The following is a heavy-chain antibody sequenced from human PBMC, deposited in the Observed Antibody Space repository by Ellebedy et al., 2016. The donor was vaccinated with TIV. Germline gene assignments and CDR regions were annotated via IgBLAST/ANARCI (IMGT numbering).Heavy chain of an antibody. J-gene: IGHJ6*02. CDR3: ARGLLYYDFWSGYYKGAGDYYYGMDV. V-gene: IGHV4-59*02. CDR1: GDSVSSYY. CDR2: IYYSGST. D-gene: IGHD3-3*01. Sequence: MPSETLSLTCTVSGDSVSSYYWSWIRQPPGKGLEWIGYIYYSGSTNYNPSLQSRVTISVDTSKNQFSLNLSSVPAADTAVYYCARGLLYYDFWSGYYKGAGDYYYGMDVWGQGTTVTVSS.